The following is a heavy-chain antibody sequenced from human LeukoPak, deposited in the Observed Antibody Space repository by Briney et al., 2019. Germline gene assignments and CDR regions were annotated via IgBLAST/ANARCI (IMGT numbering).Heavy chain of an antibody. CDR1: GYTFTGYY. D-gene: IGHD2-2*01. Sequence: ASVKVSCKASGYTFTGYYMHWVRQAPGQGLEWMGWINPSSGGTNYAQKFQGRVTMTRDTSISTAYMELSRLRSDDTAVYYCARVNRVYHKIDYWGQGTLVTVSS. J-gene: IGHJ4*02. CDR3: ARVNRVYHKIDY. V-gene: IGHV1-2*02. CDR2: INPSSGGT.